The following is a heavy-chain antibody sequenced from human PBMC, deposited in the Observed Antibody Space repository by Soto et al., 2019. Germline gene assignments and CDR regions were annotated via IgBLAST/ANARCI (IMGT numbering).Heavy chain of an antibody. V-gene: IGHV2-5*02. CDR1: GFSLRTNEMG. Sequence: SGPTLVNPTQTLTLTCTFSGFSLRTNEMGVGWIRQPPGKALEWLALFFWDDDKHTNPSLSARLTITKDTSKNQVVLTMTNMEPVDTATHYCARRSVSETNYFDPWGQGILVTVSS. J-gene: IGHJ5*02. CDR3: ARRSVSETNYFDP. CDR2: FFWDDDK.